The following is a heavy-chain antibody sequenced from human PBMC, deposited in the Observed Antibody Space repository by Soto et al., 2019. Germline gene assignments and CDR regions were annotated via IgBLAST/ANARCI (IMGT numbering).Heavy chain of an antibody. CDR3: ARASGQRGFDI. J-gene: IGHJ3*02. V-gene: IGHV3-13*01. CDR2: IGTAGDT. D-gene: IGHD3-10*01. Sequence: PGGSLRFSCAASGFTFSSYDMHWVRQATGKGLEWVSAIGTAGDTYYPGSVKGRFTISRENAKNSLYLQMNSLRAGDTAVYYCARASGQRGFDIWGQGTMVTV. CDR1: GFTFSSYD.